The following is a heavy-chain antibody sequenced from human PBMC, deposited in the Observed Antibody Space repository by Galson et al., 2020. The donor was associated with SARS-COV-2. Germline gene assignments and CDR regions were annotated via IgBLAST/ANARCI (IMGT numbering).Heavy chain of an antibody. J-gene: IGHJ6*03. Sequence: GGSLRLSCAASGFTLSSYAMSWVRQAPGKGLEWVSAISGSGGSTYYADSVKGRFTISRDNSKNTLYLQINSLRAEDTAVYYCAKDLIEGCSSTSCYTQAALGYYYYMDVWGKGTTVTVSS. V-gene: IGHV3-23*01. D-gene: IGHD2-2*02. CDR2: ISGSGGST. CDR1: GFTLSSYA. CDR3: AKDLIEGCSSTSCYTQAALGYYYYMDV.